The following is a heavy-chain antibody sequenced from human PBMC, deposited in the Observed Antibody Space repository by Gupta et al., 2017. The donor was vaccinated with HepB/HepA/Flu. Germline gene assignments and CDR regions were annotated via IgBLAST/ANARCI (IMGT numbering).Heavy chain of an antibody. CDR1: GLTFGSNA. CDR3: AKDLHFWSAMDV. V-gene: IGHV3-23*01. CDR2: IGGDIST. J-gene: IGHJ6*03. D-gene: IGHD3-3*02. Sequence: EVQLLESGGGLVQPGGSLRLSCAASGLTFGSNAMNWVRQAPGKGLEWVSGIGGDISTHYADSVKGRFTIFRDNSKNTLYLQMNSLRAEDTAVYYCAKDLHFWSAMDVWGKGTTVTVSS.